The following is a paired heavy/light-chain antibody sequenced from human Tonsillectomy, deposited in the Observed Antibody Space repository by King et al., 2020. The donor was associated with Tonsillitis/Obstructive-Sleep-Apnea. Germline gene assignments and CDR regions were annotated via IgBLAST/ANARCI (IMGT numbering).Heavy chain of an antibody. J-gene: IGHJ4*02. CDR2: VYSGGST. CDR3: AIDKDDYSSGVYYSPPVY. D-gene: IGHD3-10*01. Sequence: EVQLVESGGGLVHPGGSLRLSCAASEFTVSNNYVSWVRQTPEKGLEWVSFVYSGGSTYYAESVKGRFTLSRDNSKNTVYLQMNSLSADDTALYFCAIDKDDYSSGVYYSPPVYWGQGTLVIVSS. CDR1: EFTVSNNY. V-gene: IGHV3-66*01.
Light chain of an antibody. V-gene: IGKV3-15*01. CDR2: GAS. J-gene: IGKJ1*01. Sequence: EIVLTQSPATLSVSPGERATLSCRASQNVRGNLAWYQQKPGQAPRLLIYGASSRATGIPARFSGSGSGTEFTLTISSLQSEDFAVYYCHQNNNWPPTWTFGQGTKVEIQ. CDR3: HQNNNWPPTWT. CDR1: QNVRGN.